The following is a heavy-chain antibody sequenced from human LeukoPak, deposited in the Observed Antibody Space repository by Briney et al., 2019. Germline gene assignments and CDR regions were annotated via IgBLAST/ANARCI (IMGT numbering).Heavy chain of an antibody. D-gene: IGHD3-3*01. CDR2: IYDSGST. Sequence: SETLPLTCTVSGGSISSSSYYWGWIRQPPGKGLEWIGSIYDSGSTYYNPSLKSRVTISVDTSKNQFSLKLSSVTAADTAVYYCAKTPPSLLRFPDYYYYGMDVWGQGTTVTVSS. CDR3: AKTPPSLLRFPDYYYYGMDV. CDR1: GGSISSSSYY. V-gene: IGHV4-39*07. J-gene: IGHJ6*02.